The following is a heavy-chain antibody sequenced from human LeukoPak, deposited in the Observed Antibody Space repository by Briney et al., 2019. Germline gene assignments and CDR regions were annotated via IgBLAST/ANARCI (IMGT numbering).Heavy chain of an antibody. CDR2: ISERDGST. Sequence: GGSLRLSCAASGFTFSSYAMTWVRQAPGRGLEWVSGISERDGSTYYADSVKGRFTISRDNSKNTLYLQMNSLRVEDTAVYYCARNGGTYDYWGQGTLVTVSS. J-gene: IGHJ4*02. CDR1: GFTFSSYA. V-gene: IGHV3-23*01. CDR3: ARNGGTYDY. D-gene: IGHD1-1*01.